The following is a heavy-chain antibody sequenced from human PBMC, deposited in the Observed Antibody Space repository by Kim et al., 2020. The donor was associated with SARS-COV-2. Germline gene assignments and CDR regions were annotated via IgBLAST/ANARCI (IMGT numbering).Heavy chain of an antibody. CDR1: GYSFTSYW. Sequence: GESLKISCKGSGYSFTSYWISWVRQMPGKGLEWMGRIDPSDSYTNYSPSFQGHVTISADKSISTAYLQWSSLKASDTAMYYCATDPLKGCSSTSCFDFDYWGQGTLVTVSS. CDR3: ATDPLKGCSSTSCFDFDY. J-gene: IGHJ4*02. V-gene: IGHV5-10-1*01. D-gene: IGHD2-2*01. CDR2: IDPSDSYT.